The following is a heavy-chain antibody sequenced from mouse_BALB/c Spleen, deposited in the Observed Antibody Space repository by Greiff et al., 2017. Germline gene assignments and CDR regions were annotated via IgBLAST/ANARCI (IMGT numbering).Heavy chain of an antibody. CDR1: GYTFTSYV. J-gene: IGHJ4*01. D-gene: IGHD2-14*01. CDR2: INPYNDGT. V-gene: IGHV1-14*01. CDR3: ARAHRYDVYYAMDY. Sequence: VHVKQSGPELVKPGASVKMSCKASGYTFTSYVMHWVKQKPGQGLEWIGYINPYNDGTKYNEKFKGKATLTSDKSSSTAYMELSSLTSEDSAVYYCARAHRYDVYYAMDYWGQGTSVTVSS.